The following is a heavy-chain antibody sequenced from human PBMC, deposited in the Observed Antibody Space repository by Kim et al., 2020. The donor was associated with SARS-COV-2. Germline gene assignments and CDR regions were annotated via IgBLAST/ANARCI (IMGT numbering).Heavy chain of an antibody. J-gene: IGHJ4*02. CDR3: AREWVAAAGSLDY. Sequence: YNPSLKSRVTISVDASKSQFSLKLSSVTAADTAVYYCAREWVAAAGSLDYWGQGTLVTVSS. D-gene: IGHD6-13*01. V-gene: IGHV4-34*01.